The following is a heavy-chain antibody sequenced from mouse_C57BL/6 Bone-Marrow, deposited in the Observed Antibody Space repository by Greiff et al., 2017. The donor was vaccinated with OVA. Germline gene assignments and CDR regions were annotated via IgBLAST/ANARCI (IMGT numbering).Heavy chain of an antibody. J-gene: IGHJ3*01. D-gene: IGHD1-1*01. Sequence: MLVESGEGLVKPGGSLKLSCAASGFTFSSYAMSWVRQTPEKRLEWVAYISSGGDYIYYADTVKGRFTISRDNARNTLYLQMSSLKSEDTAMYYCTREGYYGSTGAYWGQGTLVTVSA. CDR3: TREGYYGSTGAY. V-gene: IGHV5-9-1*02. CDR1: GFTFSSYA. CDR2: ISSGGDYI.